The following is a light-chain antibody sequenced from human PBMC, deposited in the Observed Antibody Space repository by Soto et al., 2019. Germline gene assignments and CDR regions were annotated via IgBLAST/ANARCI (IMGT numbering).Light chain of an antibody. J-gene: IGKJ1*01. CDR1: QSVSSSY. CDR3: QQYGSSRRT. V-gene: IGKV3-20*01. CDR2: GAS. Sequence: EIVLTQSPRTLSLSPGERATLSCRASQSVSSSYLAWYQQKPGQAPRLLIYGASGRATGIPDRFSGTGSGTDFTLTISRLEPEDFAVYYCQQYGSSRRTFGQGTKV.